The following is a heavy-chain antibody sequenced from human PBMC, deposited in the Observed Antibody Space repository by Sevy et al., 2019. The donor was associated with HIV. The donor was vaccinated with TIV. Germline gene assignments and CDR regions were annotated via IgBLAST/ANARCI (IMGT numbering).Heavy chain of an antibody. D-gene: IGHD2-8*01. CDR1: GFTFSKYS. CDR2: FSFGCGKI. Sequence: GGYLRLSCAASGFTFSKYSMSWIRQTPGKGLEWVSTFSFGCGKINYADSVKGRFTISRVDSRNTFYLQMNSLRAEDTAIYYCAREGCTKPHDYWGQGTVVTVSS. CDR3: AREGCTKPHDY. V-gene: IGHV3-23*01. J-gene: IGHJ4*02.